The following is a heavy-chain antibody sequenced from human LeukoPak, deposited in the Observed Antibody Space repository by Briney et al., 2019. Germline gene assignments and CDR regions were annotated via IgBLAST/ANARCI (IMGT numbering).Heavy chain of an antibody. CDR2: IIPIFGTA. CDR3: ALGMNVVTAPADAFDI. D-gene: IGHD2-21*02. V-gene: IGHV1-69*05. CDR1: GGTFSSYA. J-gene: IGHJ4*02. Sequence: ASVKVSCKASGGTFSSYAISWVRQAPGQGLEWMGGIIPIFGTANYAQKFQGRVTITTDESTSTAYMELSSLRSEDTAVYYCALGMNVVTAPADAFDIWGQGTLVTVSS.